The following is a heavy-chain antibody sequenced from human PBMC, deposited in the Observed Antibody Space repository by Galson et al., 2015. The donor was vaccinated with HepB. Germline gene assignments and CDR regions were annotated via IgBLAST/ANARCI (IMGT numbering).Heavy chain of an antibody. D-gene: IGHD1-26*01. V-gene: IGHV1-18*01. CDR2: ISAYNGNT. Sequence: SVKVSCKASGYTFTSYGISWVRQAPGQGLEWMGWISAYNGNTNYAQKIQGRVTMTTDTSTSTAYMELRSLRSDDTAVYYCARALQERSYYGNWFDPWGQGTLVTVSS. CDR1: GYTFTSYG. J-gene: IGHJ5*02. CDR3: ARALQERSYYGNWFDP.